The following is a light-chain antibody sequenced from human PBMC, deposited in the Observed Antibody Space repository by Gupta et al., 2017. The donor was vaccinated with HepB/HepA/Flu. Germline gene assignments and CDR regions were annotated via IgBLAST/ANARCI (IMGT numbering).Light chain of an antibody. Sequence: EIVLTQSPATLSLSPGESATLACRASQRVTNNYIAWYQQKGGQAPRLLIYETFKRATDIPDRFGGSGSRTDFSLTISRLEPEDFAVYWCQQDGSEPHTFGQGSKVEI. CDR2: ETF. CDR3: QQDGSEPHT. V-gene: IGKV3-20*01. CDR1: QRVTNNY. J-gene: IGKJ2*01.